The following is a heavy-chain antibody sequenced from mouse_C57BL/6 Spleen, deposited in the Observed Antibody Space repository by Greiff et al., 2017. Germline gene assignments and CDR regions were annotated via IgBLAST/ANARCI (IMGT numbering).Heavy chain of an antibody. CDR2: ISDGGSYT. CDR1: GFTFSSYA. D-gene: IGHD1-1*01. J-gene: IGHJ1*03. V-gene: IGHV5-4*01. CDR3: ARYYDCSSYWDIDV. Sequence: EVQRVESGGGLVKPGGSLKLSCEASGFTFSSYAMSWVRQTPEQGLEWVATISDGGSYTYYPDNVKGRFTISRDNAKNNLYLQMSHLKSEDTAMYYFARYYDCSSYWDIDVWGTGTTVTVSS.